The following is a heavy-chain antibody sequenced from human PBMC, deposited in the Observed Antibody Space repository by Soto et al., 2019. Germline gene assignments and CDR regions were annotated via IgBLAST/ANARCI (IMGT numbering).Heavy chain of an antibody. Sequence: QVQLVESGGGVVQPGRSLRLSCAASGFTFSSYGMHWVRQAPGKGLEWVAVIWYDGSNKYYADSVKGRFTISRDNSKNTLYLQMNILRAEDTAVYYCAREHKTLQSPDYHYRIDFWVQGTTVTVSS. CDR1: GFTFSSYG. V-gene: IGHV3-33*01. D-gene: IGHD2-21*02. J-gene: IGHJ6*02. CDR3: AREHKTLQSPDYHYRIDF. CDR2: IWYDGSNK.